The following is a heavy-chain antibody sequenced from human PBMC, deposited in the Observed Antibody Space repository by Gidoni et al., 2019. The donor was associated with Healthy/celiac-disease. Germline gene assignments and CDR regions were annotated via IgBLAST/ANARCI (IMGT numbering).Heavy chain of an antibody. Sequence: QVQLVESGGGVVQPGRSLSLSCAASGFPFSSYAMHWVRQAPGKGLEWVAVISYDGSNKYYADSVKGRFIISRDNSKNTLYLQMNSLRAEDTAVYYCARDGGYCSSTSCYNYYYYGMDVWGQGTTVTVSS. D-gene: IGHD2-2*02. CDR1: GFPFSSYA. CDR3: ARDGGYCSSTSCYNYYYYGMDV. J-gene: IGHJ6*02. CDR2: ISYDGSNK. V-gene: IGHV3-30-3*01.